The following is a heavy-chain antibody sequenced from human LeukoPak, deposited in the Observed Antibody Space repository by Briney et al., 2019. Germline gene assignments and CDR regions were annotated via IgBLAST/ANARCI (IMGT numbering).Heavy chain of an antibody. CDR1: GFTFISYT. CDR2: ISSTGNTV. Sequence: GGSLRLSCAASGFTFISYTMNWVRQAPGKGLEWVSSISSTGNTVYYADSVKGRFTIFRDYAKNSLYLQINSLRDEDTAVYYCAKIYRVGATAHDAFDIWGQGTTVTVSS. V-gene: IGHV3-48*02. D-gene: IGHD1-26*01. J-gene: IGHJ3*02. CDR3: AKIYRVGATAHDAFDI.